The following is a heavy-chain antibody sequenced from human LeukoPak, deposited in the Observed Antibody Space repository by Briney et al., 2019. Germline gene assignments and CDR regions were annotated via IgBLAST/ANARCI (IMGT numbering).Heavy chain of an antibody. Sequence: SETLSLTCTISGGSISSYYWSWIRQPPGKGLEWVGYIYYSGSINYNPSLKSRVTISVDTSQSQLSLKLSSVTAADTAVYYCARGGVATVVDYWGQGTLVTVSS. D-gene: IGHD4-23*01. V-gene: IGHV4-59*01. CDR1: GGSISSYY. CDR2: IYYSGSI. CDR3: ARGGVATVVDY. J-gene: IGHJ4*02.